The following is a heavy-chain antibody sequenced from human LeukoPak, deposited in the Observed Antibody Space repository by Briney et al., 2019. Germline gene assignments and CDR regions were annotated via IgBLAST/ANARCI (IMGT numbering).Heavy chain of an antibody. D-gene: IGHD3-22*01. J-gene: IGHJ4*02. CDR3: ASSFDTSGYYSD. V-gene: IGHV4-34*01. CDR2: INQSGST. Sequence: SGTLSLTCAVYGGSFSGYFWSWIRQPPGKGLEWIGEINQSGSTNYNPSLKCRVTISLDTPKNQFSLKMTSVTAADTAVYFCASSFDTSGYYSDWGQGTLVTVSS. CDR1: GGSFSGYF.